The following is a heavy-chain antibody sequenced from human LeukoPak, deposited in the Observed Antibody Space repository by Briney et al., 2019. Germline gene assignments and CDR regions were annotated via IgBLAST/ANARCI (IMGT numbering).Heavy chain of an antibody. CDR2: VNHSGST. J-gene: IGHJ4*02. Sequence: PSETLSLTCAVYGGSFSGYYWSWIRQPPGKGLEWIGKVNHSGSTNYNPSLKSRVTISVDTSKNQFSLKLSSVTAADTAVYYCARNRAFNYYGSGSYSYYFDYWGQGTLVTVSS. CDR1: GGSFSGYY. V-gene: IGHV4-34*01. CDR3: ARNRAFNYYGSGSYSYYFDY. D-gene: IGHD3-10*01.